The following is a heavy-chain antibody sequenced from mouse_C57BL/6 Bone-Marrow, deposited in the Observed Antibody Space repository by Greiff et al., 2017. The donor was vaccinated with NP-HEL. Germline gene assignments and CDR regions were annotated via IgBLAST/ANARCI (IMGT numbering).Heavy chain of an antibody. Sequence: EVHLVESGGGLVKPGGSLKLSCAASGFTFSSYAMSWVRQTPEKRLEWVATISVGGSYTYYPDNVQGRFTISRDNAKNNLYLQMSHLKSEDTAMYYCARDYYGSSYRFAYWGQGTLVTVSA. J-gene: IGHJ3*01. V-gene: IGHV5-4*01. CDR2: ISVGGSYT. CDR1: GFTFSSYA. D-gene: IGHD1-1*01. CDR3: ARDYYGSSYRFAY.